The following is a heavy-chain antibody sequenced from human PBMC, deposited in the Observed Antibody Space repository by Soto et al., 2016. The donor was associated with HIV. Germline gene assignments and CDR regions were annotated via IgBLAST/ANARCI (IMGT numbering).Heavy chain of an antibody. CDR3: AKTGYSIVVVPTAMWDAFDI. CDR1: GFTFSSYT. CDR2: ISGSGGGT. J-gene: IGHJ3*02. Sequence: EVQLLESGGGLVQPGGSLRLSCAASGFTFSSYTMNWVRLAPGKGLEWVSGISGSGGGTYYADSVKGRFTISRDNSKNTLYLQMNSLRAEDTAVYYCAKTGYSIVVVPTAMWDAFDIWGQGTMVTVSS. V-gene: IGHV3-23*01. D-gene: IGHD2-2*01.